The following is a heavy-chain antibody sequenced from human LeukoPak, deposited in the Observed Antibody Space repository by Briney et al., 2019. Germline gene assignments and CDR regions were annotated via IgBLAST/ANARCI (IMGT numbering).Heavy chain of an antibody. V-gene: IGHV3-74*03. Sequence: PGGSLRLSCAASGFTFSKYWMLWVRQAPGKGLESVSRINIDGTVTTYADSVKGRFTVSRDNADNTMFLEMNSVRDEDTAVYYCATRQWLAPPPDSWGQGTPVTVSS. D-gene: IGHD6-19*01. CDR2: INIDGTVT. J-gene: IGHJ4*02. CDR3: ATRQWLAPPPDS. CDR1: GFTFSKYW.